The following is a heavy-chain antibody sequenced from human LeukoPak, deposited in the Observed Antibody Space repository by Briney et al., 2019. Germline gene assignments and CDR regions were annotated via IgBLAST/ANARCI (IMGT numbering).Heavy chain of an antibody. CDR2: IYYSGST. CDR3: ARVRDGYTAL. J-gene: IGHJ4*02. Sequence: SETLSLTCTVSGGSISSYYWGWIRQPPGKGLEWIGSIYYSGSTYYNPPLKSRVTISVDTSKNQFSLKLSSVTAADTAVYYCARVRDGYTALWGQGTLVTVSS. D-gene: IGHD5-24*01. CDR1: GGSISSYY. V-gene: IGHV4-39*07.